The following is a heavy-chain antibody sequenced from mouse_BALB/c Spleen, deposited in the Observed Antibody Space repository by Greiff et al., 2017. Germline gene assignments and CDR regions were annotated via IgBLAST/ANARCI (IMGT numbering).Heavy chain of an antibody. CDR3: ARRSLLRLRAMDY. CDR2: ISSGSSTI. D-gene: IGHD1-2*01. J-gene: IGHJ4*01. V-gene: IGHV5-17*02. Sequence: EVKLQESGGGLVQPGGSRKLSCAASGFTFSSFGMHWVRQAPEKGLEWVAYISSGSSTIYYADTVKGRFTISRDNPKNTLFLQMTSLRSEDTAMYYCARRSLLRLRAMDYWGQGTSVTVSS. CDR1: GFTFSSFG.